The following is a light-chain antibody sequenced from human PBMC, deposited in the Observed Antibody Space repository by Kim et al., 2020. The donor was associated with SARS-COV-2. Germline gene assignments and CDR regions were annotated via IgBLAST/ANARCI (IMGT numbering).Light chain of an antibody. J-gene: IGLJ1*01. Sequence: QSALTLPPSASGSPGQSVTISCTGTSSDVGGYNYVSWYQQHPGKAPKLMIYEVSKRPSGVPDRFSGSKSGNTASLTVSGLQAEDEADYYCSSYAGSNNFDFGTGTKVTVL. CDR2: EVS. CDR3: SSYAGSNNFD. CDR1: SSDVGGYNY. V-gene: IGLV2-8*01.